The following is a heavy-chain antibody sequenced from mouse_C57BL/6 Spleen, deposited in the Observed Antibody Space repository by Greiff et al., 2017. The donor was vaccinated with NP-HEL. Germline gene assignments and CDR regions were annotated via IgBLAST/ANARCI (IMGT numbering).Heavy chain of an antibody. CDR1: GYTFTSYW. D-gene: IGHD1-1*01. CDR2: IDPISGGT. CDR3: AVGSSYFDY. Sequence: QVHVKHPGAELVKPGASVKLSCKASGYTFTSYWMHWVKQRPGRGLEWIGRIDPISGGTKYNEKFKSKATLTVDKPSSTAYMQLSSLTSEDSAVYYCAVGSSYFDYWGQGTTLTVSS. J-gene: IGHJ2*01. V-gene: IGHV1-72*01.